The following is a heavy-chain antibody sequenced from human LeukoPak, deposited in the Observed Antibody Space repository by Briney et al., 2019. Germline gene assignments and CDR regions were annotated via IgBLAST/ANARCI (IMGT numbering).Heavy chain of an antibody. J-gene: IGHJ4*02. CDR3: ATDRNSGKYYDY. CDR1: GLRFRNYG. V-gene: IGHV3-33*01. D-gene: IGHD1-26*01. Sequence: GGSLRLSCVVSGLRFRNYGMHWVRQAPGKGLEWVAVIYYDGSNQYYADSVKGRFTVSRDNAKNTLYLQMNSLRAEDTAVYYCATDRNSGKYYDYWGQGTLVTVSS. CDR2: IYYDGSNQ.